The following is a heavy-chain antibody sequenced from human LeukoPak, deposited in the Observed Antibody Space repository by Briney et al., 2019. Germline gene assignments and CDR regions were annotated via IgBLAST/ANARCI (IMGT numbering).Heavy chain of an antibody. D-gene: IGHD3-10*01. Sequence: PSETLSLTCTVSGGSISSYYWSWIRQPPGKGLEWIGYIYYSGSTNYNPSLKSRVTTSVDTSKNQFSLKLSSVTAADTAVYYCAGTSDDYYGSGRSKGDYWGQGTLVTVSS. CDR1: GGSISSYY. V-gene: IGHV4-59*08. CDR2: IYYSGST. CDR3: AGTSDDYYGSGRSKGDY. J-gene: IGHJ4*02.